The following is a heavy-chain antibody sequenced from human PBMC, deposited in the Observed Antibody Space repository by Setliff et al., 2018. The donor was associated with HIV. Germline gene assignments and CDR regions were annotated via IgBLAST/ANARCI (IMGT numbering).Heavy chain of an antibody. J-gene: IGHJ3*02. D-gene: IGHD2-15*01. Sequence: SETLSLTCTVSGDSISSYYWTWIRQPPGKGLEWIAYIYISGTTNYNPSLKSRVTISLDTSRNQFSLKLGSVTAADTAMYYCAREHCSGGSCNGFDIWGQGTMVTVSS. CDR2: IYISGTT. CDR3: AREHCSGGSCNGFDI. CDR1: GDSISSYY. V-gene: IGHV4-4*09.